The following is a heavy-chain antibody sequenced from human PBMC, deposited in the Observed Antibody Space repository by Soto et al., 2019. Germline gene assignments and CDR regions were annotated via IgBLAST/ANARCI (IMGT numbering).Heavy chain of an antibody. J-gene: IGHJ6*01. D-gene: IGHD3-10*01. V-gene: IGHV4-34*01. CDR1: GGSFSGYY. CDR2: INHSGST. CDR3: AQLGGGSLSYSPHYKDGKDV. Sequence: PSETLQLTRAVYGGSFSGYYWSWIRQPPGKGLAWLGEINHSGSTNYNPSLKSRVTISVDTSKNQLSLKLSSVTAADTAVFYCAQLGGGSLSYSPHYKDGKDVRGGGTTV.